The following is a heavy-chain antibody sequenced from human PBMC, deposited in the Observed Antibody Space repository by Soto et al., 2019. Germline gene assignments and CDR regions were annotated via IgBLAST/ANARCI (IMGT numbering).Heavy chain of an antibody. CDR2: INPMFNST. CDR1: GGTFDHAA. D-gene: IGHD3-9*01. CDR3: ARQIFAADY. V-gene: IGHV1-69*01. J-gene: IGHJ4*02. Sequence: QVQLVQSGAEVKKPGSSVKVSCEAPGGTFDHAAITWVRQAPGQGLEWMGGINPMFNSTHYAQKFQGRVTITADAATSTAFMELRRLGSDDTGVYYCARQIFAADYWGQGTLLIVSS.